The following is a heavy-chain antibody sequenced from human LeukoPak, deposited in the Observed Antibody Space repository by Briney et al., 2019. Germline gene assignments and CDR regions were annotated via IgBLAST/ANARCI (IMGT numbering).Heavy chain of an antibody. CDR3: ARSKRSGWTPFDY. D-gene: IGHD6-19*01. CDR1: GFTFSTCP. Sequence: GRSLRLSCAASGFTFSTCPMHWVRQAPGKGLEWVAVMSDDGSIKYYADPVRGRFTISRDNSKNTLYLQMDSLRGEDTAVYYCARSKRSGWTPFDYWGQGTLVTVSS. J-gene: IGHJ4*02. CDR2: MSDDGSIK. V-gene: IGHV3-30*04.